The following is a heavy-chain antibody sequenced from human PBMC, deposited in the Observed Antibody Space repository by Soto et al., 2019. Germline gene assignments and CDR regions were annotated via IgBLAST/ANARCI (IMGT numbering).Heavy chain of an antibody. D-gene: IGHD3-16*01. V-gene: IGHV1-69*01. CDR1: GGTFSSYA. J-gene: IGHJ5*02. CDR3: ATHYYDYVWGSPRANDNWFDP. CDR2: IIPIFGTA. Sequence: QVQLVQSGAEVKKPGSSVKVSCKASGGTFSSYAISWVRQAPGQGLEWMGGIIPIFGTANYAQKFQGRVTITADESTSTAYMELSSLRSEDTAVYYCATHYYDYVWGSPRANDNWFDPWGQGTLVIVSS.